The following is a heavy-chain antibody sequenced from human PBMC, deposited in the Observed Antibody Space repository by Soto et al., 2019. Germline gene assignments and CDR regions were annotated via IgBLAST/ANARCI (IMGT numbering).Heavy chain of an antibody. Sequence: GGSLRLSCAASGFTVSSYSMNWVRQAPGKGLEWVSSSSSSSRHIYYADSVKGRFTTSRDNAKNSMYLKMNSLRAEDTAVYYCARDSSGWYYFDYWGQGTLVTVSS. CDR2: SSSSSRHI. CDR1: GFTVSSYS. D-gene: IGHD6-19*01. J-gene: IGHJ4*02. CDR3: ARDSSGWYYFDY. V-gene: IGHV3-21*01.